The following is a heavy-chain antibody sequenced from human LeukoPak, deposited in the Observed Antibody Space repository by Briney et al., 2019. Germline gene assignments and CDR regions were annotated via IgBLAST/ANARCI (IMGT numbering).Heavy chain of an antibody. CDR1: GFTFSSYW. Sequence: GGALRLSCAASGFTFSSYWMSWVRHTPGKGLEGVANINQDGSEKYYVDSVKGRFTISRDNAKNSLYLQMNSLRAEDTAVYYCATYGSGRYSAFDIWGQGTMVTVSS. CDR3: ATYGSGRYSAFDI. D-gene: IGHD3-10*01. V-gene: IGHV3-7*01. CDR2: INQDGSEK. J-gene: IGHJ3*02.